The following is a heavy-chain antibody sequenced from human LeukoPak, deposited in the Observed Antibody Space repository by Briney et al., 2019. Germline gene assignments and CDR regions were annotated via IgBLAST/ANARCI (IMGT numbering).Heavy chain of an antibody. V-gene: IGHV4-59*01. D-gene: IGHD3-3*01. CDR1: GGSFSSYY. J-gene: IGHJ5*02. CDR2: IYYSGST. Sequence: SETLSLTCAVYGGSFSSYYWSWIRQPPGKGLEWIGYIYYSGSTTYNPSLKSRVTISVDTSKNQFSLKLSSVTAADTAVYYCARRLRSSTIFDPWGQGTLVTVSS. CDR3: ARRLRSSTIFDP.